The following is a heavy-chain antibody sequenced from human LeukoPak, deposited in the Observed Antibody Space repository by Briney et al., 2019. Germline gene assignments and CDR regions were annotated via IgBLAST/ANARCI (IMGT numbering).Heavy chain of an antibody. D-gene: IGHD3-10*01. J-gene: IGHJ4*02. CDR3: ARGIPGDDY. Sequence: SETLSLTCTVSGGSISSYYWSWVRQPPGKGLEWIGYIYTSGSTNYNPSLKSRVTISVDTSKNQFSLRLSSVTAADTAVYYCARGIPGDDYWGQGTLVTVSS. V-gene: IGHV4-4*09. CDR2: IYTSGST. CDR1: GGSISSYY.